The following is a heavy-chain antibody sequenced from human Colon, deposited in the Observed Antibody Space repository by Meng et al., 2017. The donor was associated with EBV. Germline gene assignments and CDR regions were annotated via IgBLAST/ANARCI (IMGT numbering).Heavy chain of an antibody. V-gene: IGHV4-4*02. Sequence: VQLHESCPGVVKPSETPALTCAVSGGSISSYNVWSWVRLAPGKGLEWIGEISHSGSTNSNPSLRSRLTLSVDKSKNQISLKLTSVTAADTALYYCAKVQSSGRFSWFDPWGQGTLVTVSS. CDR2: ISHSGST. CDR1: GGSISSYNV. J-gene: IGHJ5*02. CDR3: AKVQSSGRFSWFDP. D-gene: IGHD3-10*01.